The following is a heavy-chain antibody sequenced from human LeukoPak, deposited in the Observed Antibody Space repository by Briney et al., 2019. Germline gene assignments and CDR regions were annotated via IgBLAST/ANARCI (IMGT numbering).Heavy chain of an antibody. CDR3: AREGLNMVRGVIPKEAWGWFDP. D-gene: IGHD3-10*01. CDR1: GGSFSGYY. J-gene: IGHJ5*02. CDR2: IYSSGST. Sequence: SETLSLTCAVYGGSFSGYYWSWIRQPAGKGLEWIGRIYSSGSTNYNPSLKSRVTISVDTSKNQFSLKLSSVTAADTAVYYCAREGLNMVRGVIPKEAWGWFDPWGQGTLVTVSS. V-gene: IGHV4-4*07.